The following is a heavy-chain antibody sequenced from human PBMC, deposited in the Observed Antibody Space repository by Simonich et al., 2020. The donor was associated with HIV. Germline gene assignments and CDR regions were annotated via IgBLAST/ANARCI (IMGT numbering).Heavy chain of an antibody. V-gene: IGHV4-34*01. CDR3: ARGFYQRLYYFDY. J-gene: IGHJ4*02. CDR1: GGSFSGYY. D-gene: IGHD2-2*01. Sequence: QVQLQQWGAGLLKPSETLSLTCAVYGGSFSGYYWGWIRQPPGKGLEWIGENNHSGSTNYNPSLKSRVTISVDTSKNQFSLKLSSVTAADTAVYYCARGFYQRLYYFDYWGQGTLVTVSS. CDR2: NNHSGST.